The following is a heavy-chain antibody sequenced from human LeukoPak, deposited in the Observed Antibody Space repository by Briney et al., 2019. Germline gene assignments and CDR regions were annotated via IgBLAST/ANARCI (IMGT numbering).Heavy chain of an antibody. CDR1: GGSFSGYY. Sequence: NPSETLSLTCAVYGGSFSGYYWSWIRQPPGKGLEWIGEINHSGSTNYNPSLKSRVTISVDTSKNQFSLKLSSVTAADTAVYYCARDRVNWNDLDYYYYYYMDVWGKGTTVTVSS. J-gene: IGHJ6*03. CDR3: ARDRVNWNDLDYYYYYYMDV. D-gene: IGHD1-1*01. V-gene: IGHV4-34*01. CDR2: INHSGST.